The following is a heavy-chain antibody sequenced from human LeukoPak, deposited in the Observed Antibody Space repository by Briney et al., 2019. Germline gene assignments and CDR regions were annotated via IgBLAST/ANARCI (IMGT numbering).Heavy chain of an antibody. V-gene: IGHV4-34*01. CDR3: ARGYGAPLYFDL. CDR2: INHSGST. CDR1: GGSFSGYY. J-gene: IGHJ2*01. Sequence: SETLSLTCAVYGGSFSGYYWSWIRQPPGKGLEWIGEINHSGSTNYNPSLKSRVTISVDTSKNQFSLKLSSVTAADTAVYYCARGYGAPLYFDLWGRGTLVTVSS. D-gene: IGHD4-17*01.